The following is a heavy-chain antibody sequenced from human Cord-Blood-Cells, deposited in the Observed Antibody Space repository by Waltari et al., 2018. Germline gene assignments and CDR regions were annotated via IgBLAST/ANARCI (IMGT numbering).Heavy chain of an antibody. D-gene: IGHD3-10*01. Sequence: QVQLVQSGAEVKKPGASVKVSCKASGYTFTGYYMHWVRQAPGQGLEWMGWINPNRGGTNYAQKFQGRVTMTRDTSISTAYMELSRLRSDDTAVYYCARDLYYYGSGSYYNWYFDLWGRGTLVTVSS. J-gene: IGHJ2*01. V-gene: IGHV1-2*02. CDR3: ARDLYYYGSGSYYNWYFDL. CDR1: GYTFTGYY. CDR2: INPNRGGT.